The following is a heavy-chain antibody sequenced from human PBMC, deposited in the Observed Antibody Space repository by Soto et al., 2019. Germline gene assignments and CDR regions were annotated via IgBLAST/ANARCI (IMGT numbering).Heavy chain of an antibody. D-gene: IGHD1-1*01. CDR2: IKTKPDDGTI. V-gene: IGHV3-15*01. CDR1: GLIFSDVW. CDR3: TTSNRGVEF. J-gene: IGHJ4*02. Sequence: EVQLVESGGGLVKPGGSLRLSCAASGLIFSDVWMTCVRQAPGKGLEWVGRIKTKPDDGTIDYAAPVRGRFTISRDDSKNTLYLQMTSLTPDDTGVYYCTTSNRGVEFWGPGTLVTVSS.